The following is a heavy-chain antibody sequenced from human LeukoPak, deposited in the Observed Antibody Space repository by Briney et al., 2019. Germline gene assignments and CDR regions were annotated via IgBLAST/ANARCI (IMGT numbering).Heavy chain of an antibody. V-gene: IGHV1-2*02. CDR1: GYTFTGYY. CDR2: INPNSGGT. CDR3: ARFDYSNHALRVPLNYYYYGMDV. Sequence: ASVKVSCKASGYTFTGYYMHWVRQAPGQGLEWMGWINPNSGGTNYAQKFQGRVTMTRGTSISTAYMELSRLRSDDTAVYYCARFDYSNHALRVPLNYYYYGMDVWGQGTTVTVSS. J-gene: IGHJ6*02. D-gene: IGHD4-11*01.